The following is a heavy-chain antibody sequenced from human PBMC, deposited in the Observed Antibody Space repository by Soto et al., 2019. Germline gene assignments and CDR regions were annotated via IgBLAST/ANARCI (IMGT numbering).Heavy chain of an antibody. V-gene: IGHV5-10-1*01. CDR1: GYSFTSYW. CDR3: AGKVVPAALGWLDP. J-gene: IGHJ5*02. Sequence: PGESLKISCKGSGYSFTSYWISWVRQMPGKGLEWMGRIDPSDSYTNYSPSFQGHVSISADKSISTAYLQWSSLKASDTAMYYCAGKVVPAALGWLDPWGQGTMVTVYS. D-gene: IGHD2-2*01. CDR2: IDPSDSYT.